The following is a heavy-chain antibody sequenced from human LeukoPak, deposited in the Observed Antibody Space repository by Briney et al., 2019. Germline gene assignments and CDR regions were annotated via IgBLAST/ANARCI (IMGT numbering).Heavy chain of an antibody. CDR1: RYTFTSSD. Sequence: ASLKVSCKASRYTFTSSDINWVRQATGQRLEWMGWMNPNSGNTGCAQKFQGRVTMTRNTSISTAYMALSSLRSEDTAVYYCARGSGIAAAGIDYWGQGTLVTVSS. CDR3: ARGSGIAAAGIDY. V-gene: IGHV1-8*01. J-gene: IGHJ4*02. D-gene: IGHD6-13*01. CDR2: MNPNSGNT.